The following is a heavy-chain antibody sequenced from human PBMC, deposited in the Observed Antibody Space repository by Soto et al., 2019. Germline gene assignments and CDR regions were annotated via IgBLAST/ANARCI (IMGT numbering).Heavy chain of an antibody. CDR3: ARVLLRHSYTRCYGACNGMDV. J-gene: IGHJ6*04. D-gene: IGHD2-2*01. Sequence: QVQLVESGGDVVQPGRSLRLSCAASGFTFSNYGMHWVRQAPGKGLEWAAVIRNDGSNKYYADSVRGRFTISRDNSKNTLYLQMNSLSVEDTAVYYWARVLLRHSYTRCYGACNGMDVWGVGTTVTVSS. CDR2: IRNDGSNK. V-gene: IGHV3-33*01. CDR1: GFTFSNYG.